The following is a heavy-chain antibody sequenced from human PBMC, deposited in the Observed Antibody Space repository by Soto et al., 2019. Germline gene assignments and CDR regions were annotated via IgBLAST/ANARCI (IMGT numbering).Heavy chain of an antibody. J-gene: IGHJ4*02. Sequence: SETLSLTCTVSGGSISSGGYYWSWIRQHPGKGLEWIGYIHNSGSTYYNPSLKSRVTISLDTSQNQFSLKLSSVTAADTAVYYCAREDSSGYYLKTWGQGTLVTVSS. D-gene: IGHD3-22*01. CDR3: AREDSSGYYLKT. CDR2: IHNSGST. CDR1: GGSISSGGYY. V-gene: IGHV4-31*03.